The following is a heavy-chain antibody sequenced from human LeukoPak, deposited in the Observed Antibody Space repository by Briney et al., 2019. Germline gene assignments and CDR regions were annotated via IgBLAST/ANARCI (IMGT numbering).Heavy chain of an antibody. CDR3: ARFLEWLLLDY. J-gene: IGHJ4*02. V-gene: IGHV4-30-4*01. CDR1: GGSISSGDDY. Sequence: SETLSLTCAVSGGSISSGDDYWSWVRQPPGEGLEWIGYIYYSGSTYYNPSLKSRVTISVDTSKNQFSLKLSSVTAADTAVYYCARFLEWLLLDYWGQGTLVTVSS. CDR2: IYYSGST. D-gene: IGHD3-3*01.